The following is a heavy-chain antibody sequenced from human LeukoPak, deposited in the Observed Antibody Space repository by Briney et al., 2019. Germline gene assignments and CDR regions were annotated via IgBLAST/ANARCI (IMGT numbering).Heavy chain of an antibody. CDR1: GFTFSDYY. D-gene: IGHD6-13*01. V-gene: IGHV3-11*01. CDR3: ARGAYSSSWYNWFDP. Sequence: PGGSLRLSCAASGFTFSDYYMSWIRQAPGKGLEWVSYISSSGSTIYYADSVKGRFTISRDNAKNSLYLQMNSLRAEDTAVYYCARGAYSSSWYNWFDPWGQGTLVTVSS. J-gene: IGHJ5*02. CDR2: ISSSGSTI.